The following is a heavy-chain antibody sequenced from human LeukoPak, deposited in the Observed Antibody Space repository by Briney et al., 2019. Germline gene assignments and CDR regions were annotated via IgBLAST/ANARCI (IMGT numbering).Heavy chain of an antibody. J-gene: IGHJ5*02. V-gene: IGHV4-4*07. CDR1: GGSMSSYY. Sequence: PSETLSLTCTVSGGSMSSYYWSWIRQPAGKGLEWIGRIYSTGSTNYNPSLKSRVTMSVDASKNQFSLRLSSVTAADTAVYYCARDHQLYGSPWDWFDPWGQGMPVTVSS. CDR2: IYSTGST. CDR3: ARDHQLYGSPWDWFDP. D-gene: IGHD3-10*01.